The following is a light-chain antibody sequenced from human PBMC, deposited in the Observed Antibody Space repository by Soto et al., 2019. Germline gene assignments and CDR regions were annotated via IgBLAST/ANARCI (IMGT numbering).Light chain of an antibody. Sequence: ETVLTQSPGTLSLSPGERATLSCRASQSVRSSYLAWYQQKPGQTPRLLIYGASSRATVIPDRFSGSGSGTDFTLTISRLEPEDFAVYFCQQYSSTPATFGQGTKVEIK. CDR1: QSVRSSY. J-gene: IGKJ1*01. V-gene: IGKV3-20*01. CDR3: QQYSSTPAT. CDR2: GAS.